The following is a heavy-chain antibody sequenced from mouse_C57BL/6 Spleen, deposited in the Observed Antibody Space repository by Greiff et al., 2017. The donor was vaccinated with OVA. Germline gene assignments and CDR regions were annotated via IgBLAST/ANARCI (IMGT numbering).Heavy chain of an antibody. J-gene: IGHJ4*01. V-gene: IGHV5-12*01. Sequence: EVQLVESGGGLVQPGGSLKLSCAASGFTFSDYYMYWVRQTPEKRLEWVAYISNGGGSTYYPDTVKGRFTISRDNAKNTLYLQMSRLKSEDTAMYYCARHEGVTTGAMDYWGQGTSVTVSS. CDR3: ARHEGVTTGAMDY. CDR2: ISNGGGST. CDR1: GFTFSDYY. D-gene: IGHD2-2*01.